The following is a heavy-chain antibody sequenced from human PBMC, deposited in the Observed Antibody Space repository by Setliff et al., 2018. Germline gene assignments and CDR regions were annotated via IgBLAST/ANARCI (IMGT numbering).Heavy chain of an antibody. CDR3: ARTSGYEKHYYYYYGMDV. Sequence: SVKVSCKASGGTFSSYAISWVRQAPGQGLEWMGGIIPIFGTTNNAQKFQGRVTITTDESTSTAYMELSSLRSEDTAVYYCARTSGYEKHYYYYYGMDVWGQGTTVTVSS. CDR1: GGTFSSYA. CDR2: IIPIFGTT. V-gene: IGHV1-69*05. D-gene: IGHD5-12*01. J-gene: IGHJ6*02.